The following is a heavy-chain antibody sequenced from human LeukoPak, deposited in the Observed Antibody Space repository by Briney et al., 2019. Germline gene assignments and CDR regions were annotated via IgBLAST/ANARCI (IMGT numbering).Heavy chain of an antibody. CDR3: ARKDSFWYFDL. J-gene: IGHJ2*01. Sequence: GSLRLSCAASGFTFSSYAMSWVRQAPGKGLEWIGRISTSGRTNYNPALMSRLTMSLDTSKNQFSLKLRSVTAADTAVYYCARKDSFWYFDLWGRGTLVTVSS. V-gene: IGHV4-59*10. CDR1: GFTFSSYA. CDR2: ISTSGRT.